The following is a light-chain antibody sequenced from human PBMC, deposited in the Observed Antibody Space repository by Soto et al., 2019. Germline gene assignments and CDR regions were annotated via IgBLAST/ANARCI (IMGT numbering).Light chain of an antibody. CDR1: QSVSSSS. Sequence: EIVLTQSPATLSLSLGERATLSCRAIQSVSSSSLGWYQQKPGQAPRLLIYGASSRATGIPDRFSGSGSGTDFTLTISRLEPEDFAVYYCQQYGSSPPITFGQGTRLEIK. J-gene: IGKJ5*01. CDR3: QQYGSSPPIT. CDR2: GAS. V-gene: IGKV3-20*01.